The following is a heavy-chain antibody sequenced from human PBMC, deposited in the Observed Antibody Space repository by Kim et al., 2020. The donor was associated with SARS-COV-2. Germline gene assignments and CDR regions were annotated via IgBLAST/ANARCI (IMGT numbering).Heavy chain of an antibody. V-gene: IGHV4-34*01. CDR3: ARGRGRTIFGVAGNWFDP. D-gene: IGHD3-3*01. J-gene: IGHJ5*02. Sequence: KSRVDISVGTSKNQFSLKLSSVTAADTAVYYCARGRGRTIFGVAGNWFDPWGQGTLVTVSS.